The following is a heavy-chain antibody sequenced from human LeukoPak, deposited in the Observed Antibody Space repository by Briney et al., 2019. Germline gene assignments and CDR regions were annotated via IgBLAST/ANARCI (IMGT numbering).Heavy chain of an antibody. D-gene: IGHD3-10*01. Sequence: SVKVSCKASGGTFSSYAISWVRQAPGQGLEWMGGIIPIFGTANYAQKFQGRVTITADESTSTAYMELSSLRSEDTAVYYCARGGTYGSGSSTYYYYYYMDVWGKGTTVTIPS. V-gene: IGHV1-69*13. CDR1: GGTFSSYA. CDR3: ARGGTYGSGSSTYYYYYYMDV. CDR2: IIPIFGTA. J-gene: IGHJ6*03.